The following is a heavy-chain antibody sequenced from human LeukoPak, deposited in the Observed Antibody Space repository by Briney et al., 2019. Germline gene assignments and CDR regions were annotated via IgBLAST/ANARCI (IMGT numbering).Heavy chain of an antibody. CDR3: ARDRGSGRPDY. Sequence: PSETLSLTCTVSGGSISSYYWSWIRQPPGKGLEWIGYIYYSGSTNYNPSLKSRVTISVDTSKNQFSLKLSSVTAADTAVYYCARDRGSGRPDYWGQGTLVTVSS. V-gene: IGHV4-59*01. J-gene: IGHJ4*02. CDR2: IYYSGST. D-gene: IGHD3-10*01. CDR1: GGSISSYY.